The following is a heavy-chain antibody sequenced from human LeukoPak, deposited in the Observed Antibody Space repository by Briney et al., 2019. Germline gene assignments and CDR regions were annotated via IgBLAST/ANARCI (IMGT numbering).Heavy chain of an antibody. V-gene: IGHV3-23*01. Sequence: GGSLRLSCAASGFTFSSYAMSWVRQAPGKGLEWVSAISGSGGSTYYADSVKGRFTISRDNSKNTLYLQMNSLRAEDTAVYYCAKPKHIVVVIGWFDPWGQGTLVTVAS. J-gene: IGHJ5*02. CDR1: GFTFSSYA. CDR3: AKPKHIVVVIGWFDP. D-gene: IGHD2-21*01. CDR2: ISGSGGST.